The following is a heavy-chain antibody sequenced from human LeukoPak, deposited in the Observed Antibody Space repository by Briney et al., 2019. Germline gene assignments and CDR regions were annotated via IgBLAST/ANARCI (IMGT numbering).Heavy chain of an antibody. Sequence: GGSLRLSCAASGFTFSSYGMHWVRQAPGKGLEWVAVISYDGSNKYYADSVKGRFTISRDNSKNTLYLQMNSLRVEDTAVYYCAKDRSRYCSSTSCLYYFDYWGQGTLVTVSS. J-gene: IGHJ4*02. CDR2: ISYDGSNK. CDR3: AKDRSRYCSSTSCLYYFDY. CDR1: GFTFSSYG. V-gene: IGHV3-30*18. D-gene: IGHD2-2*01.